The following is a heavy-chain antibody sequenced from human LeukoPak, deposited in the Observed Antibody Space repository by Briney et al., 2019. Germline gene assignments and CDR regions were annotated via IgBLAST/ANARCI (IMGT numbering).Heavy chain of an antibody. CDR1: GFTFSRYS. CDR3: ARGGTGDGNYFDN. J-gene: IGHJ4*02. V-gene: IGHV3-48*01. Sequence: PGGSLRLSCAASGFTFSRYSMNWVRQAPGKGLEWLSYISGSSNNIYHADSVKGRFTVSRDNAKNSLYLQMDSLRADDAAVFYCARGGTGDGNYFDNWGQGTLVTVSS. D-gene: IGHD7-27*01. CDR2: ISGSSNNI.